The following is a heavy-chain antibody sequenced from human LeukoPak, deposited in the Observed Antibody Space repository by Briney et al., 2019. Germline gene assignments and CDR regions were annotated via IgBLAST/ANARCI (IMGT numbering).Heavy chain of an antibody. CDR1: GFTFSSYA. V-gene: IGHV3-30*04. D-gene: IGHD6-19*01. CDR2: ISYDGSYK. Sequence: GGPLRLSCAASGFTFSSYAMHWVRQAPGKGLEWVAIISYDGSYKYYADSVKGRFTIPRDNSKNTLYLQVKSLRAEDTAVYYCARRESSGWYVDYWGQGTLVTVSS. CDR3: ARRESSGWYVDY. J-gene: IGHJ4*02.